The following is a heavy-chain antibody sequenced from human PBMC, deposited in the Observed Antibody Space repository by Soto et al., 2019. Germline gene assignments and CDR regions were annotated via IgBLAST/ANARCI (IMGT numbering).Heavy chain of an antibody. Sequence: PGGSLRLSCAASGFTFSSYGMSWVRQTPGLGLEWVSTISGSGVNTYYADAVKGRFTISRDNSGNMLFLQMDSLRADDTAVYYCARESRTDYCNGGRCYRPSFDYLGQGTLVTVSS. CDR1: GFTFSSYG. D-gene: IGHD2-15*01. V-gene: IGHV3-23*01. CDR2: ISGSGVNT. CDR3: ARESRTDYCNGGRCYRPSFDY. J-gene: IGHJ4*02.